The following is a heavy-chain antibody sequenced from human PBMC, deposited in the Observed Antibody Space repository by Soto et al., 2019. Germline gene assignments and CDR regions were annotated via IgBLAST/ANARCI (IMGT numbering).Heavy chain of an antibody. J-gene: IGHJ4*02. CDR2: ISTGGSII. Sequence: HPGGSLRLSCAASGFTFSSYSINWVRQAPGKGLEWLSYISTGGSIIYYGDSVRGRFTISRDDSKNSLYLQMNSLTAEDTAIYYCARGKPVDYWGQGTQVTVSS. CDR1: GFTFSSYS. CDR3: ARGKPVDY. V-gene: IGHV3-48*01.